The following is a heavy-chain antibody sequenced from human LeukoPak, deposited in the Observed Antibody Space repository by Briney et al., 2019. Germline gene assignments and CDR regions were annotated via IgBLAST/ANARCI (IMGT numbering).Heavy chain of an antibody. CDR1: GFTVSRNY. D-gene: IGHD3-10*01. CDR3: ARDVTMVRGVIVY. CDR2: IYSGGSA. V-gene: IGHV3-53*01. J-gene: IGHJ4*02. Sequence: GGSLRLSCAASGFTVSRNYMSWVRHAPGKGREWVSVIYSGGSAYYADSVKGRFTISRDNSKNTLYLQMNSLRAEDTAVYYCARDVTMVRGVIVYWGQGTLVTVSS.